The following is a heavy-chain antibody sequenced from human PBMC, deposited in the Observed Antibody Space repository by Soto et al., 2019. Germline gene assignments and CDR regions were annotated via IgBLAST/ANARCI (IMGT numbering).Heavy chain of an antibody. CDR1: GYTFTTYG. J-gene: IGHJ4*02. Sequence: VQLVQSGAEVKKPGASVKVSCKASGYTFTTYGISWVRQAPGQGLEWMGWINTANGNTNFAQNFQGRVTMTTDTSTTTAYMELRSLRSDDTAVYYCARDRKPYCAGDCYSYYFDYWGQGSLVTVSS. D-gene: IGHD2-21*02. CDR2: INTANGNT. V-gene: IGHV1-18*01. CDR3: ARDRKPYCAGDCYSYYFDY.